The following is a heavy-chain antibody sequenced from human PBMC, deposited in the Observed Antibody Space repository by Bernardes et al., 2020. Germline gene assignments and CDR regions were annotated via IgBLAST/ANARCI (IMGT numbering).Heavy chain of an antibody. J-gene: IGHJ6*02. CDR2: IFSNDEK. V-gene: IGHV2-26*01. CDR1: GFSLSDARMG. D-gene: IGHD7-27*01. CDR3: ARVPTLTGEPDYYYGMDV. Sequence: SGPTLVKPTETLTLTCTVSGFSLSDARMGVSWIRQPPGKALEWLAHIFSNDEKSYSTSLKSRLTISKDTSKSQVVLTMTNMDPVDTATYFCARVPTLTGEPDYYYGMDVWGQGTTVTVSS.